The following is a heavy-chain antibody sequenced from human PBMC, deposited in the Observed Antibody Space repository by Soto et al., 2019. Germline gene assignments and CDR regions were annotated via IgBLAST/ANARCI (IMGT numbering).Heavy chain of an antibody. CDR3: ARLRRSGYYSWTQPLYYMDV. V-gene: IGHV4-61*08. CDR2: IYYSGST. D-gene: IGHD3-3*01. J-gene: IGHJ6*03. CDR1: GGSISSGGYY. Sequence: SETLSLTCTVSGGSISSGGYYWSWIRQHPGKGLEWIGYIYYSGSTNYNPSLKSRVTISVDTSKNQFSLKLSSVTAADTAVYYCARLRRSGYYSWTQPLYYMDVWGKGTTVTVSS.